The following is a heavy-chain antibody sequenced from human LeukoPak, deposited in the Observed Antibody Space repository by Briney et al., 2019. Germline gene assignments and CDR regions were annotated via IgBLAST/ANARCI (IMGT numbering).Heavy chain of an antibody. CDR1: GFTFSNYA. V-gene: IGHV3-23*01. CDR3: AKDRVGSSSWYPYYFGS. J-gene: IGHJ4*02. D-gene: IGHD6-13*01. CDR2: ISGSGGST. Sequence: GGSLRLSCAASGFTFSNYAMSWVRQAPGKGLEWVSAISGSGGSTYYADSVKGRFTISRDNSKNTLYLQMNSLRADDTAVYYCAKDRVGSSSWYPYYFGSWGQGTLVTVSS.